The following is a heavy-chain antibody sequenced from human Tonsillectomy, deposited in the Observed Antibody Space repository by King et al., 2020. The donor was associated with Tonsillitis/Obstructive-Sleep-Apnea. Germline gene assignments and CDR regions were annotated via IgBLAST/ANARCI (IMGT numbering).Heavy chain of an antibody. Sequence: VQLVQSGSELKTPGASVEVSCQASGHSFTNYAMNWVRQAPGQGLEWMGWINTNTGNPTYAQGFTGRFVFSLDTSVSTAYLQISSLKAEDTAVYFCARSPIEYGSAGEYFDYWGQGTLVTVSS. CDR2: INTNTGNP. V-gene: IGHV7-4-1*02. CDR1: GHSFTNYA. J-gene: IGHJ4*02. CDR3: ARSPIEYGSAGEYFDY. D-gene: IGHD6-6*01.